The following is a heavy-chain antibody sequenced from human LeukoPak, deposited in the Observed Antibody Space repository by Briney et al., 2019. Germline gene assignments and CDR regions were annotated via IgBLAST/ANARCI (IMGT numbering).Heavy chain of an antibody. CDR2: IYPKSGGT. V-gene: IGHV1-2*02. Sequence: ASVKVSCKTSGYTFADYYIHWVRQAPGQGLEWMGWIYPKSGGTNSAQKFHGRVTMTRDTSISTAYMDPSTLRFDATAVYYCARVSTSGYRDWLDPWGQGTLVTVSS. CDR1: GYTFADYY. CDR3: ARVSTSGYRDWLDP. J-gene: IGHJ5*02. D-gene: IGHD3-9*01.